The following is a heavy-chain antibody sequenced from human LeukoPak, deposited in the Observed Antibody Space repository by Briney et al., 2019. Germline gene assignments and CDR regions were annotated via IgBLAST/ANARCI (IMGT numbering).Heavy chain of an antibody. D-gene: IGHD3-22*01. J-gene: IGHJ4*02. V-gene: IGHV1-24*01. Sequence: ASVKVSCKVSGYTLTELSMHWVRQAPGKGLELMGGFDPEDGETIYAQKFQGRVTMTEDTSTDTAYMELSSLRSEDTAVYYCATRDSGGGMGYYDSSGYYCWGQGTLVTVSS. CDR3: ATRDSGGGMGYYDSSGYYC. CDR2: FDPEDGET. CDR1: GYTLTELS.